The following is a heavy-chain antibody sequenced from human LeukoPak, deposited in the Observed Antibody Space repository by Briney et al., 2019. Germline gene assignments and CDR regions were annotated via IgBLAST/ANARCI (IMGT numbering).Heavy chain of an antibody. V-gene: IGHV3-21*01. D-gene: IGHD4-11*01. J-gene: IGHJ4*02. CDR3: ARDRYSNYAEDY. CDR1: GFTFSAYI. Sequence: GGSLRLSCAGSGFTFSAYIMNWVRQAPGKGLEWVSSISSGSYNIYYAASVRGRFTISRDNAKNSLFLQMNSLRAEDTAVYYCARDRYSNYAEDYWGQGTLVTVSS. CDR2: ISSGSYNI.